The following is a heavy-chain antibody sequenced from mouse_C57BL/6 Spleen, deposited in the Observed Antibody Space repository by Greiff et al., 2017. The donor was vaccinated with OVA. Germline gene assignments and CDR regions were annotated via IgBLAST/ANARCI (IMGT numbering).Heavy chain of an antibody. CDR3: ARGEGSSYFDY. V-gene: IGHV1-69*01. D-gene: IGHD1-1*01. CDR2: IDPSDSYT. J-gene: IGHJ2*01. CDR1: GYTFTSYW. Sequence: QVQLQQPGAELVMPGASVKLSCKASGYTFTSYWMHWVKQRPGQGLEWIGEIDPSDSYTNSNQKFKGKSTLTVDKSSSTAYMQLSSLTSEDSAVYYCARGEGSSYFDYWGQGTTLTVSS.